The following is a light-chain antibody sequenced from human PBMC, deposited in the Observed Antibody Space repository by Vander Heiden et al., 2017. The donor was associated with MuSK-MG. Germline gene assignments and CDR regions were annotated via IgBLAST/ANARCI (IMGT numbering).Light chain of an antibody. CDR2: DAS. CDR3: QQRTNWPIT. CDR1: QSVSRY. Sequence: EIVLTQSPGTLSLSPGQRATLSCRASQSVSRYLAWFQQKPGQAPRLLIYDASNRATGIPGRFSGSGSGTDFTLTITSLEPEDFAVYYCQQRTNWPITFGQGTRLEIK. J-gene: IGKJ5*01. V-gene: IGKV3-11*01.